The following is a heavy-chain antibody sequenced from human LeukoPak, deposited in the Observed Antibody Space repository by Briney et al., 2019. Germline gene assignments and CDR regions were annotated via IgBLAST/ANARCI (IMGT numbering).Heavy chain of an antibody. J-gene: IGHJ6*03. Sequence: GGSLRLSCAASGFTVSSNYMSWVRQAPGKGLEGVSVSYSGGSTYYADSVKGRFTISRDNSKNPLYLQMNSLRAEDTAVYYCAKAYYYGSGSYYMGWYYMDVWGKGTTVTVSS. CDR3: AKAYYYGSGSYYMGWYYMDV. V-gene: IGHV3-53*01. CDR1: GFTVSSNY. CDR2: SYSGGST. D-gene: IGHD3-10*01.